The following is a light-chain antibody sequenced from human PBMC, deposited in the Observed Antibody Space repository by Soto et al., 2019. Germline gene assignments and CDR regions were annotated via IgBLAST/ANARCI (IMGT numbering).Light chain of an antibody. V-gene: IGKV3-20*01. CDR2: GAT. CDR3: QQFDISPFT. CDR1: QSVSSTY. Sequence: EIVLTQSPGTLSLSPGERATLSCRASQSVSSTYVAWYQQKPDQAPRLLISGATRRATGIPDRFSVSGSGTDFTLTIRRLEPEDFAVYYCQQFDISPFTFGPGTKVDIK. J-gene: IGKJ3*01.